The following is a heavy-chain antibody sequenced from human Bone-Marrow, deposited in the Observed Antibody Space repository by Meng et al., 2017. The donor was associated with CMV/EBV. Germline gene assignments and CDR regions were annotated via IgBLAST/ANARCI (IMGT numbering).Heavy chain of an antibody. V-gene: IGHV3-11*04. CDR2: ISSGGYTM. D-gene: IGHD2-2*01. J-gene: IGHJ6*02. CDR1: GFTFNDYY. CDR3: VPGHCGSTSCLSDFYYFGLNV. Sequence: GESLKISCAASGFTFNDYYMNWIRQTPGKGLEWVSYISSGGYTMYYADSVKGRFHISRDNARKSLYLQMNSLRDDDTAVYYCVPGHCGSTSCLSDFYYFGLNVWGQGTAVTVSS.